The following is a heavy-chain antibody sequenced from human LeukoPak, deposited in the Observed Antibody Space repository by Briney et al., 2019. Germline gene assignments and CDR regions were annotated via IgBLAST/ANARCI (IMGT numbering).Heavy chain of an antibody. V-gene: IGHV1-18*01. CDR3: ARDPKIHTVTTFWYYYYYYYMDV. D-gene: IGHD4-17*01. Sequence: ASVKVSCKASGYTFTSYGISWVRQAPGQGLEWMGYIITYNGNTNYAQKLQGRVTMTTDTSTSTAYMELRSLRSDDTAVYYCARDPKIHTVTTFWYYYYYYYMDVWGKGTTVTVSS. CDR2: IITYNGNT. CDR1: GYTFTSYG. J-gene: IGHJ6*03.